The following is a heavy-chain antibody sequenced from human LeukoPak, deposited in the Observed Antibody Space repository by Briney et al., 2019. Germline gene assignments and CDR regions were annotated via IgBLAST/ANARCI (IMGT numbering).Heavy chain of an antibody. CDR2: IYSGGST. V-gene: IGHV3-53*01. D-gene: IGHD4-23*01. CDR1: GFTFSEYA. Sequence: PGGSLRLSCAASGFTFSEYAMSWVRQAPGKGLEWVSVIYSGGSTYYADSVKGRFTISRDNSKNTLYLQMNSLRAEDTAVYYCASTSGNGAFDPWGQGTLVTVSS. J-gene: IGHJ5*02. CDR3: ASTSGNGAFDP.